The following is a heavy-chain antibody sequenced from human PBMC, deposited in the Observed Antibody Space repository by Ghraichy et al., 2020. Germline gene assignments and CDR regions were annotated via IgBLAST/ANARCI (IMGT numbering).Heavy chain of an antibody. J-gene: IGHJ3*01. D-gene: IGHD2-15*01. CDR3: AAARYCNDGTCSDAFDV. Sequence: SVKVSCKASRFTFRTSVVQWVRQARGQRLEWIGWVVVGSGDTDYAQNFQERVTITSDMSTSTAYMELSSLRSEDTAVYYCAAARYCNDGTCSDAFDVWGQGTLVTVSS. CDR1: RFTFRTSV. V-gene: IGHV1-58*01. CDR2: VVVGSGDT.